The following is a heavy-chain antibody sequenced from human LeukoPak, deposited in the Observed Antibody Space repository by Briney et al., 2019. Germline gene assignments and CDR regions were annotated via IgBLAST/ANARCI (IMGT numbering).Heavy chain of an antibody. CDR1: GGSISDYY. D-gene: IGHD3-22*01. J-gene: IGHJ4*02. Sequence: PSETLSLTCTVSGGSISDYYWSWIRQPPGRGLEWIGYIHYSGSTKYNPSLKSRVTISVDTSKNQFSLKLSSVTAADTAVYYCARHYDYDSSGYPYWGQGTLVTVSS. V-gene: IGHV4-59*01. CDR3: ARHYDYDSSGYPY. CDR2: IHYSGST.